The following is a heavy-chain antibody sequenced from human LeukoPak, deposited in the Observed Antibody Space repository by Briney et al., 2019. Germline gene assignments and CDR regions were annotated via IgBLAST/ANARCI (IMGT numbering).Heavy chain of an antibody. D-gene: IGHD3-9*01. CDR2: ISWNSGSI. CDR1: GFTFDDYA. V-gene: IGHV3-9*01. Sequence: PGRSLRLSCAASGFTFDDYAMHWVRQAPGKGLEWVSGISWNSGSIGYADSVKGRFTISRDNAKNSLYLQMNSLRAEDTALYYCAKATYYDILTGSRYDYWGQGTLVTVSS. CDR3: AKATYYDILTGSRYDY. J-gene: IGHJ4*02.